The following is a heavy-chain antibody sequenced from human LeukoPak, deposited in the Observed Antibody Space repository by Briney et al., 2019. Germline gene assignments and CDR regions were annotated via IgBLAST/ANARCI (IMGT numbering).Heavy chain of an antibody. V-gene: IGHV6-1*01. Sequence: SQTLSLTCAISGDTVSSNTAAWNWIRQSPSRGLEWLGRTYYRSKWTTDYAVSVQNRITIKPDTSTNQFSLQLRSATPEDTAVYYCTRQRSTSTEYYGLDVWGQGTMVTVSS. CDR3: TRQRSTSTEYYGLDV. D-gene: IGHD6-6*01. CDR2: TYYRSKWTT. J-gene: IGHJ6*02. CDR1: GDTVSSNTAA.